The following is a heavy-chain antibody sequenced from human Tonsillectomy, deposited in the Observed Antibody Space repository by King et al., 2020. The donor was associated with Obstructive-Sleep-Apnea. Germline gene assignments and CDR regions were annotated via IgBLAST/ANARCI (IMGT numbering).Heavy chain of an antibody. CDR2: IDPSDSYT. CDR1: GSRFTSNW. CDR3: ATMTPSEYHDY. Sequence: QLVQSGAEVKKPGESLTISCKGSGSRFTSNWISWVRQMPGKGLEWIGRIDPSDSYTNYGPSFQGHVTISVDKTISTAYLQWSSLKASDTAMYYCATMTPSEYHDYWGQGTLVTVSS. V-gene: IGHV5-10-1*03. J-gene: IGHJ4*02. D-gene: IGHD2/OR15-2a*01.